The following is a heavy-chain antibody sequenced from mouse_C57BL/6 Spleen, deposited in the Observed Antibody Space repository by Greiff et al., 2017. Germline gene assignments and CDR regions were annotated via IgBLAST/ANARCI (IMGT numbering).Heavy chain of an antibody. CDR2: IYPGDGDT. V-gene: IGHV1-82*01. CDR3: ARAGFYGNYAMDY. Sequence: QVQLQQSGPELVKPGASVKISCKASGYAFSSSWMNWVKQRPGKGLEWIGRIYPGDGDTNYNGKFKGKATLTADKSSSTAYMQLSSLTSEDSAVYFCARAGFYGNYAMDYWGQGTSVTVSS. J-gene: IGHJ4*01. CDR1: GYAFSSSW. D-gene: IGHD2-1*01.